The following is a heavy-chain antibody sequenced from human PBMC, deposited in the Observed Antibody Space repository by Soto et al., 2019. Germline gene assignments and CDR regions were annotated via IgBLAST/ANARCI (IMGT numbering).Heavy chain of an antibody. CDR1: GFTFSSYA. J-gene: IGHJ6*02. V-gene: IGHV3-23*01. CDR2: ISGSGGST. D-gene: IGHD3-10*01. Sequence: GGSLRLSCAASGFTFSSYAMSWVRQAPGKGLEWVSAISGSGGSTYYADSVKGRFTISRDNSKNTLYLQMNSLRAEDTAVYYCAKTWINSGYYGSGPMDVWGQGTTVTVSS. CDR3: AKTWINSGYYGSGPMDV.